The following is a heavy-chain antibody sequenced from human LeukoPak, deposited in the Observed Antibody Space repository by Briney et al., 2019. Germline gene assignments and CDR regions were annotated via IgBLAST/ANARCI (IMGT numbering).Heavy chain of an antibody. CDR3: AIAIVAAVGTGLSVAY. J-gene: IGHJ4*02. Sequence: GGSLSPCCAASGFTFDDYAMHWVRQAPGKGLEWVSGISWNSGSIGYADSVKGRFTISRDNAKNSLYLQMNSLRAEDTALFYCAIAIVAAVGTGLSVAYWGQETLVTVSS. V-gene: IGHV3-9*01. CDR1: GFTFDDYA. D-gene: IGHD6-13*01. CDR2: ISWNSGSI.